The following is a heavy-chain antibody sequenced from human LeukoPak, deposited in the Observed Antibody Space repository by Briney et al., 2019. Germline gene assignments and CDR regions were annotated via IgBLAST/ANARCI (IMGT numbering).Heavy chain of an antibody. J-gene: IGHJ1*01. CDR2: IYHSGST. CDR3: ARSFQRGTGKTTVTTGYFQH. V-gene: IGHV4-30-2*01. Sequence: PSQTLSLTCAVSGGSISSGGYSWTWIRQPPGKGLEWIGYIYHSGSTYYNPSLKSRVTISVDRSKNQFSLKLSSVTAADTAVYYCARSFQRGTGKTTVTTGYFQHWGQGTLVTVSS. CDR1: GGSISSGGYS. D-gene: IGHD4-17*01.